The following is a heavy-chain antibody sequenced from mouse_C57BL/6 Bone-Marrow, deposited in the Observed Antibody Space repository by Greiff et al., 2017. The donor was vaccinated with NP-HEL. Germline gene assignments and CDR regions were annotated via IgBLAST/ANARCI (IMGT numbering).Heavy chain of an antibody. CDR2: ISSGSSTI. V-gene: IGHV5-17*01. CDR1: GFTFSDYG. D-gene: IGHD1-1*01. CDR3: ARRAITTVVATEAMDY. J-gene: IGHJ4*01. Sequence: VKLVESGGGLVKPGGSLKLSCAASGFTFSDYGMHWVRQAPEKGLEWVAYISSGSSTIYYADTVKGRFTISRDNAKNTLFLQMTSLRSEDTAMYYWARRAITTVVATEAMDYWGQGTSVTVSS.